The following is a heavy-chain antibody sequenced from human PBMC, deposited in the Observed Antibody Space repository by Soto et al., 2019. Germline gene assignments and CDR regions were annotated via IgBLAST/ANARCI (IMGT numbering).Heavy chain of an antibody. V-gene: IGHV3-21*01. D-gene: IGHD3-9*01. CDR3: ARVVGSYDILTGYYSGYYYGMDV. CDR2: ISSSSSYI. Sequence: PGGSLRLSCAASGFTFSSYSMNWVRQAPGKGLEWVSSISSSSSYIYYADSVKGRFTISRDNAKNSLYLQMNSLRAEDTAVYYCARVVGSYDILTGYYSGYYYGMDVWGQGTTVTDSS. CDR1: GFTFSSYS. J-gene: IGHJ6*02.